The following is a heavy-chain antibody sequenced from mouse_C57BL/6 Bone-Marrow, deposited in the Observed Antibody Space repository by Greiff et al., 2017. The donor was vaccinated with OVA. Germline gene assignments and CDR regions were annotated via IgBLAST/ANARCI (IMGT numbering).Heavy chain of an antibody. CDR2: IGPDTGGT. J-gene: IGHJ3*01. CDR1: GYTFTDYE. D-gene: IGHD2-1*01. V-gene: IGHV1-15*01. CDR3: TRGEGYGNYAWFAY. Sequence: QVQLQQSGAELVRPGASVTLSCKASGYTFTDYEMHWVKQTPVHGLEWIGAIGPDTGGTAYNHKFKGKAILTADKSSSTAYMELRSLTSEDSAVYYCTRGEGYGNYAWFAYWGQGTLVTVSA.